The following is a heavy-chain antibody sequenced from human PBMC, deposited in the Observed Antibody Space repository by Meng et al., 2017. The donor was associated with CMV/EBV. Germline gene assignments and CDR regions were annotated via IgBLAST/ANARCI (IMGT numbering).Heavy chain of an antibody. D-gene: IGHD4-23*01. J-gene: IGHJ4*02. CDR2: ISSSSSYI. Sequence: GESLKISCAASGFTFSSYSMNWVRQAPGKGLEWVSSISSSSSYIYYADSVKGRFTISRDNAKNSLYLQMNSLRAEDTAVYYCERGSGKSPSGRGGFDYWGQGTLVTVSS. V-gene: IGHV3-21*01. CDR1: GFTFSSYS. CDR3: ERGSGKSPSGRGGFDY.